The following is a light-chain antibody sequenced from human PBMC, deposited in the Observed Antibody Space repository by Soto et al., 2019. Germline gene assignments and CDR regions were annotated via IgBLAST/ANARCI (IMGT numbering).Light chain of an antibody. J-gene: IGLJ1*01. CDR2: DVS. CDR1: SSDVGGYNY. CDR3: SSYTSSRTRV. Sequence: QSALTQPASVSGSPGQSITISCTGTSSDVGGYNYVSWYQQHPGKAPKLMIYDVSNRPSGVSNRFSGSKSGNTASLTISGLQAEDEADYYCSSYTSSRTRVFGTGTKVPVL. V-gene: IGLV2-14*01.